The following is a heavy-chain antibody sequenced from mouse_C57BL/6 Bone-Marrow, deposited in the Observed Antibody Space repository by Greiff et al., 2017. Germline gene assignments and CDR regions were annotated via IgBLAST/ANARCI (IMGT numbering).Heavy chain of an antibody. D-gene: IGHD2-5*01. CDR3: ARAFYHSNPTYAMDY. CDR2: IWSGGST. V-gene: IGHV2-2*01. CDR1: GFSLTSYG. J-gene: IGHJ4*01. Sequence: QVQLQQSGPGLVQPSQSLSITCTVSGFSLTSYGVHWVRQSPGKGLEWLGVIWSGGSTDYNAAFISRLSISKDNSKSQVFFKMNILQADDTAIYYCARAFYHSNPTYAMDYWGQGTSVTVSS.